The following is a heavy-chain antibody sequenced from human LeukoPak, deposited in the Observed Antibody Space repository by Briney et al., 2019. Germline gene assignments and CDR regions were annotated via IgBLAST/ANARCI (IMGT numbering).Heavy chain of an antibody. Sequence: PGGSLRLSCAASGFTFDNYAMHWVRQAPGKGLEWVSGIDWDSGSVGYADSVKGRFTISRDNAKNSLYLQMNSLRAEDTALYYCAKASIYGDYYYYFDYWGQGTLVTVSS. CDR2: IDWDSGSV. CDR3: AKASIYGDYYYYFDY. J-gene: IGHJ4*02. V-gene: IGHV3-9*01. D-gene: IGHD4-17*01. CDR1: GFTFDNYA.